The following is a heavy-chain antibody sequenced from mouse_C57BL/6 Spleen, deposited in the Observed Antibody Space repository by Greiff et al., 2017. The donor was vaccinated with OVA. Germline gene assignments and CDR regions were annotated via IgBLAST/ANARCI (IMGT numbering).Heavy chain of an antibody. Sequence: VKLQESGPGLVAPSQSLSITCNVSGFSLTSYAISWVRQPPGKGLEWLGVIWTGGGTNYNSALKSRLSISKDNSKSQVFLKMNSLQTDDTARYYCARNDYGSSYWYFDVWGTGTTVTVSS. D-gene: IGHD1-1*01. CDR1: GFSLTSYA. V-gene: IGHV2-9-1*01. CDR3: ARNDYGSSYWYFDV. CDR2: IWTGGGT. J-gene: IGHJ1*03.